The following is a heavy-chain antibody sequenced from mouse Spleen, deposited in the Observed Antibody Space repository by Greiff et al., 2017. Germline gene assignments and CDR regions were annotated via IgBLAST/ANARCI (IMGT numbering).Heavy chain of an antibody. CDR1: GFTFSSYA. J-gene: IGHJ2*01. Sequence: EVHLVESGGGLVKPGGSLKLSCAASGFTFSSYAMSWVRQTPEKRLEWVATISSGGSYTYYPDSVKGRFTISRDNAKNTLYLQMSSLRSEDTAMYYCARWVTYYFDYWGQGTTLTVSS. V-gene: IGHV5-9-3*01. D-gene: IGHD2-1*01. CDR3: ARWVTYYFDY. CDR2: ISSGGSYT.